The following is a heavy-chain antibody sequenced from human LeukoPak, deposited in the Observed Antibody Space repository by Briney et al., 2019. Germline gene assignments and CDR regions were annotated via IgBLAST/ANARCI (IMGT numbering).Heavy chain of an antibody. J-gene: IGHJ3*02. V-gene: IGHV3-48*03. CDR3: ARAYYSDAFDI. CDR2: ISSSGRTI. Sequence: PGGSLRLSCAASGFTFSSYEMNWVRQAPGKGLEWVSYISSSGRTIYYADSVKGRFTISRDNAKNSLHLQMNSLRAEDTAVYYCARAYYSDAFDIWGQGTMVTVSS. CDR1: GFTFSSYE. D-gene: IGHD3-10*01.